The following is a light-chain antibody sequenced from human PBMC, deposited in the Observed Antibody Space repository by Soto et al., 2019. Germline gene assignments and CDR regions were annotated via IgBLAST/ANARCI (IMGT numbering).Light chain of an antibody. J-gene: IGKJ3*01. CDR1: QSVRSSY. V-gene: IGKV3-20*01. CDR3: QHYGSSPGFT. CDR2: GAS. Sequence: EIVLTQSPGTLSLSPGERATLSCRASQSVRSSYLAWYQQKPGQAPRLLISGASSMATGIPDRFSGSGSGTDFTLTISRLEAEDFAVYYCQHYGSSPGFTFGPGTKVDIK.